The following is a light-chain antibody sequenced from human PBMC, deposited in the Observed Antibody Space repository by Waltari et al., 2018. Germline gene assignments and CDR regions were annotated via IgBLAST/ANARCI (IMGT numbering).Light chain of an antibody. CDR2: DIS. CDR1: QSVTNY. V-gene: IGKV3-11*01. J-gene: IGKJ4*01. CDR3: LQRDRWLT. Sequence: DIVLTQSPATLSLSPGERDTLSCRASQSVTNYLAWYQQKPGQAPRLLIYDISTRATAIPARFNGSGSGTDFTLTISSLEPEDFAVYYCLQRDRWLTFGGGTKVEIK.